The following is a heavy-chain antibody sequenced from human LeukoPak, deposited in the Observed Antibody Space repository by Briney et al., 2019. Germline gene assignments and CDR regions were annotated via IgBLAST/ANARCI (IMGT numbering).Heavy chain of an antibody. J-gene: IGHJ4*02. CDR2: ISSSSSYI. CDR1: GFTFSSYA. Sequence: PGGSLRLSCAASGFTFSSYAMNWVRQAPGKGLEWVSSISSSSSYIYYADSVKGRFTISRDNAKNSLYLQMNSLRAEDTAVYYCARAPITTTVVTGLFDYWGQGTLVTVSS. D-gene: IGHD4-23*01. CDR3: ARAPITTTVVTGLFDY. V-gene: IGHV3-21*01.